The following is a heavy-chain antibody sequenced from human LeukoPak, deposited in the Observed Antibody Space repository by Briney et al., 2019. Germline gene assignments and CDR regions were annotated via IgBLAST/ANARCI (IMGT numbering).Heavy chain of an antibody. Sequence: PSETLSLTCAFYGGSFNGYYWGWIRQSPGKGLEWIGEINDIRSADYNPSLKSRVTLSIDTSKDQFSLDLTSVTAADTAVYYCARFAYNYYYMDVWGTGTTVTVSS. CDR2: INDIRSA. V-gene: IGHV4-34*01. J-gene: IGHJ6*03. CDR3: ARFAYNYYYMDV. CDR1: GGSFNGYY.